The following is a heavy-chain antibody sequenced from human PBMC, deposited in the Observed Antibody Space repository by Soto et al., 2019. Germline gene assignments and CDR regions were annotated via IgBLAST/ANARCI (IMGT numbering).Heavy chain of an antibody. CDR3: AKVGDDYGGKRGYFDY. CDR1: GFNFSRHD. D-gene: IGHD4-17*01. V-gene: IGHV3-13*05. Sequence: SLRLSCAASGFNFSRHDMYWVRQATGKGLEWVSAIGTAGDPYYADSVKGRFTISRDNSKNTLYLQMNSLRAEDTAVYYCAKVGDDYGGKRGYFDYWGQGTLVTVSS. CDR2: IGTAGDP. J-gene: IGHJ4*02.